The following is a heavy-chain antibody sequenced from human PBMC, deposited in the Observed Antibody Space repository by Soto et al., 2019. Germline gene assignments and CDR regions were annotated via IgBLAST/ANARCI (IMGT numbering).Heavy chain of an antibody. D-gene: IGHD2-2*01. Sequence: PGGSLRLSCAASGFTFSSYGMHWVRQAPGKGLEWVAVIPYDGSNKYYADSVKGRFTISRDNSKNTLYLQMNSLRAEDTAVYYCAKESCSRTSCKGPSGFDPWGQGTLVTVSS. CDR2: IPYDGSNK. V-gene: IGHV3-30*18. CDR1: GFTFSSYG. J-gene: IGHJ5*02. CDR3: AKESCSRTSCKGPSGFDP.